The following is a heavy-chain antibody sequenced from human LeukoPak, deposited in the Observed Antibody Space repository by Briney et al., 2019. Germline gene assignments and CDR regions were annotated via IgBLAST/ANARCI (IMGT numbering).Heavy chain of an antibody. CDR1: GFTFSSCW. CDR2: VKQDGSEK. CDR3: ASDVSGKPFGY. Sequence: GGSLRLSCAASGFTFSSCWMNWVRQTPGKGLEWVANVKQDGSEKHYVDSVNDRFTISRDNAKNSLFLQMNSLRAEGTAMYYCASDVSGKPFGYWGQGVPVTVSS. V-gene: IGHV3-7*01. J-gene: IGHJ4*02.